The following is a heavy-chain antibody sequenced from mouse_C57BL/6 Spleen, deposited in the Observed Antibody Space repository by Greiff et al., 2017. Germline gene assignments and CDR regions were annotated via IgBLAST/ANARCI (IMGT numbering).Heavy chain of an antibody. V-gene: IGHV1-50*01. CDR2: IDPSASYT. J-gene: IGHJ2*01. Sequence: VQLQQPGAELVKPGASVKLSCKASGYTFTSYWMQWVKQRPGQGLEWIGEIDPSASYTNYNQKFKGKATLTVDTSSSTAYMQLSSLTAEDSAVYYCARRPHVDYWGQGTTLTVSS. CDR1: GYTFTSYW. CDR3: ARRPHVDY.